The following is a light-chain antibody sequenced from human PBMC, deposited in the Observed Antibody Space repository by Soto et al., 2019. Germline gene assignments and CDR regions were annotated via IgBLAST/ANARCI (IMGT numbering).Light chain of an antibody. V-gene: IGKV3-11*01. J-gene: IGKJ5*01. CDR1: QSVSSY. CDR3: QQRSNWPQIT. Sequence: EIVLTQSPATLSLSPGERDTLSCRARQSVSSYLAWYQQKPGQAPRLLISDASNRATGIPARFSGSGSGTDFTLTISSLEPEDFAVYYCQQRSNWPQITFGQGTRLEIK. CDR2: DAS.